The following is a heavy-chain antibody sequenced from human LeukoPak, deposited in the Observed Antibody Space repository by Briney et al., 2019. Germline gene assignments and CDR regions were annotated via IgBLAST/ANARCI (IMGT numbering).Heavy chain of an antibody. CDR1: GYTFTGYY. V-gene: IGHV1-2*02. D-gene: IGHD3-3*01. J-gene: IGHJ4*02. Sequence: GASVKVSCKASGYTFTGYYIHWVRQAPGQGLEWMGWISPNSGGTNYAQKFQGRVTMTRDTSISTAYMELSRLRSDDTAVYYCASAVEWLLYYFDYWGQGTLVTVSS. CDR2: ISPNSGGT. CDR3: ASAVEWLLYYFDY.